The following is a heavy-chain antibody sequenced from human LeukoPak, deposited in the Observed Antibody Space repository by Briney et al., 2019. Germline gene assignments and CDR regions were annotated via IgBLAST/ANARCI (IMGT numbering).Heavy chain of an antibody. CDR1: GGSISSGDYY. Sequence: SETLSLTCTVSGGSISSGDYYWSWIRQPPGKGLEWIGYIYYSGSTYYTPSLKSRVTISVDTSKNQFSLKLSSVTAADTAVYYCARVSSPYGDYYFDYWGQGTTVTVSS. V-gene: IGHV4-30-4*01. J-gene: IGHJ4*02. CDR2: IYYSGST. D-gene: IGHD4-17*01. CDR3: ARVSSPYGDYYFDY.